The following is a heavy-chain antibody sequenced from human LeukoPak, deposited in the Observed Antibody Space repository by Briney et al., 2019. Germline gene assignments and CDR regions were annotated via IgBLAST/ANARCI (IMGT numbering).Heavy chain of an antibody. CDR1: XXSXXXXY. Sequence: TCXXXXXSXXXXYXSWXRQPPGTGLEWIGEINHSGSTNYNPSLKSRVTISVDTSKNQFSLKLSSVTAADTAVYYCARVGRFYSSVYYFDYWGQGTLVTVSS. D-gene: IGHD1-26*01. V-gene: IGHV4-34*01. CDR3: ARVGRFYSSVYYFDY. CDR2: INHSGST. J-gene: IGHJ4*02.